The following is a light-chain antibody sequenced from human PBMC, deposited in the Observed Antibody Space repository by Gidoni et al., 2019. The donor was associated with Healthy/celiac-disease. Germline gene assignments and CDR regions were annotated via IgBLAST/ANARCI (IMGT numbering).Light chain of an antibody. CDR1: QSISSY. Sequence: DIHMTQSPSSLSASVGDRVTITCRASQSISSYLNWYQQKPGKAPKLLIYAASSLQSGVPSRFSGSGSGTDFTLTISSLQPEDFATYYCQQSYSTPPLFGGGTKVEIK. CDR3: QQSYSTPPL. V-gene: IGKV1-39*01. CDR2: AAS. J-gene: IGKJ4*01.